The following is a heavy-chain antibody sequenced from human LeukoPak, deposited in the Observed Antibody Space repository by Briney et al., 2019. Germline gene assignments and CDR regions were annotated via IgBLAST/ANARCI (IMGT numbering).Heavy chain of an antibody. CDR2: TSYSGDGA. Sequence: GGSLRLSCAVSGFTLSNAWMSWVRQAPGKGLEWVSATSYSGDGAYYADSVRGRFTASRDSSTNTYYLQMDSLRAEDTAVYYCAKESEGASPAYWGRGTLVTVSS. D-gene: IGHD3-16*01. CDR3: AKESEGASPAY. V-gene: IGHV3-23*01. CDR1: GFTLSNAW. J-gene: IGHJ4*02.